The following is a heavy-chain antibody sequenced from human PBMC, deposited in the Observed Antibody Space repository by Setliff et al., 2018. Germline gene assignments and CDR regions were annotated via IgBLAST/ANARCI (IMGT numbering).Heavy chain of an antibody. D-gene: IGHD3-16*01. V-gene: IGHV4-39*01. CDR1: GASISSGTYY. J-gene: IGHJ4*02. CDR2: IHYRGTT. CDR3: AKQGDLAFDY. Sequence: PSETLSLTCTVSGASISSGTYYWAWIRQPPGKGLEWIGRIHYRGTTYSNASLASRLTISVDTAKNQFSLRLTSVTAADTAVYFCAKQGDLAFDYWGQGTQVTVSS.